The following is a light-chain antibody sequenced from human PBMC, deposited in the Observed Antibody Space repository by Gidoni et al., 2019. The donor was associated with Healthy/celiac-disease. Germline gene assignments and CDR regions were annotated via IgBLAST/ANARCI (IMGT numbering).Light chain of an antibody. CDR1: SSDVGGYNY. CDR3: SSYTSSSTLYV. V-gene: IGLV2-14*03. J-gene: IGLJ1*01. CDR2: DVS. Sequence: QSALTPPASVSGSPGQSLPIPCTGTSSDVGGYNYLSLYQQPPGKAPKLMIYDVSNRPSGVSNRFSGSKSGNTASLTISGLQAEDEADYYCSSYTSSSTLYVFGTGTKVTVL.